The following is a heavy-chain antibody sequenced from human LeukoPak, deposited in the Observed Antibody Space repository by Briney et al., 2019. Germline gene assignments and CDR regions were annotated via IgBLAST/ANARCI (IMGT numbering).Heavy chain of an antibody. V-gene: IGHV1-18*04. Sequence: ASVKVSCKASGYTFTSYGISWVRQAPGQGLEWMGWISAYNGNTNYAQKLQGRVTMTTDTFTSTAYMELRSLRSDDTAVYYCAREGGTTVTPNGMDVWGKGTTVTVSS. CDR2: ISAYNGNT. J-gene: IGHJ6*04. D-gene: IGHD4-17*01. CDR3: AREGGTTVTPNGMDV. CDR1: GYTFTSYG.